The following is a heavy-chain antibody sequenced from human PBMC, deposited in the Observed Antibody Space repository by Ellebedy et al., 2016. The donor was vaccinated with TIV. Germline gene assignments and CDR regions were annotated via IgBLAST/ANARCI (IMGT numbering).Heavy chain of an antibody. Sequence: GESLKISXAASGFTFSSYAMSWVRQASGKGLEWVGRIRSKANSYATAYAASVKGRFTISRDDSKNTAYLQMNSLKTEDTAVYYCTRYQDIVGATLFDYWGQGTLVTVSS. CDR2: IRSKANSYAT. J-gene: IGHJ4*02. V-gene: IGHV3-73*01. CDR1: GFTFSSYA. CDR3: TRYQDIVGATLFDY. D-gene: IGHD1-26*01.